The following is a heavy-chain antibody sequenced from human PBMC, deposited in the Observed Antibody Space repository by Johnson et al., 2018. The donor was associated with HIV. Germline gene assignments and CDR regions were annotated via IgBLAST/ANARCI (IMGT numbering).Heavy chain of an antibody. J-gene: IGHJ3*02. CDR3: AILGWSAFDI. V-gene: IGHV3-66*01. Sequence: EVQLVESGGGWVQPGGSLRLSCAASEFSVSGNYMTWVRQAPGQGLEWVSVIYASGDTYHAASVKGRFTISRENSKNTVYLQMDSLRAEDTAFYYCAILGWSAFDIWGQGTMVTVSS. D-gene: IGHD2-21*01. CDR2: IYASGDT. CDR1: EFSVSGNY.